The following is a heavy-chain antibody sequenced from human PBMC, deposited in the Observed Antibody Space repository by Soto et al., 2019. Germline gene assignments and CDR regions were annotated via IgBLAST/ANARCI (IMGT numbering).Heavy chain of an antibody. CDR3: AIFPYARGFIVGATSLDY. CDR1: GGTFSSYA. D-gene: IGHD1-26*01. V-gene: IGHV1-69*06. Sequence: QVQLVQSGAEVQKPGSSVKVSCKASGGTFSSYAISWVRQAPGQGLEWMGGIIPIFGTANYAQKFQGRVTITADKSTSTAYMELSSLRSEDTAVYYCAIFPYARGFIVGATSLDYWGQGTLVTVSS. CDR2: IIPIFGTA. J-gene: IGHJ4*02.